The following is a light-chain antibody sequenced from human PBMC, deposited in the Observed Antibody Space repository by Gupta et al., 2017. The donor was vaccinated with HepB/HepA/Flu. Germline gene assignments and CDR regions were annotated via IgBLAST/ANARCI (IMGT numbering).Light chain of an antibody. CDR3: KAWDSSIVV. CDR1: KLGDKY. CDR2: QDS. J-gene: IGLJ2*01. Sequence: SYELTQPPSVSVSPGQTASITCSGDKLGDKYACWYQQKPGQSPVLVTYQDSKRPSGIPERFSGSNSGNTATLTISGTQAMDEADYYCKAWDSSIVVFGGGTKLTVL. V-gene: IGLV3-1*01.